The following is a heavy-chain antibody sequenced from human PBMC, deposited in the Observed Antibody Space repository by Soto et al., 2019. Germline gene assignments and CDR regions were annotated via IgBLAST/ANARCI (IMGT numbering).Heavy chain of an antibody. J-gene: IGHJ6*02. D-gene: IGHD3-9*01. CDR1: GYIFTSYW. CDR3: ARHGNDILTGYPNYYYYYGMDV. Sequence: GESLKISGKGSGYIFTSYWIGWVRQMPGKGLEWMGIIYPGDSDTRYSPSFQGQVTISADKSISTAYLQWSSLKASDTAMYYCARHGNDILTGYPNYYYYYGMDVWGQGTTVTVSS. V-gene: IGHV5-51*01. CDR2: IYPGDSDT.